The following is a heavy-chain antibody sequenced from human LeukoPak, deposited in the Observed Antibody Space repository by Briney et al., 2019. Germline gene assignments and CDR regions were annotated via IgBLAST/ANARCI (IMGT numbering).Heavy chain of an antibody. D-gene: IGHD6-13*01. CDR3: ATGYLVTAGLMDV. J-gene: IGHJ6*01. CDR1: GYTLTELS. CDR2: FDPEDGKT. V-gene: IGHV1-24*01. Sequence: ASVKVSCRVSGYTLTELSMFWVRQAPGKGLEWMGSFDPEDGKTIYAQKFQGRVTMTEDTSTDTAYMELSSLRSEDTAVYYCATGYLVTAGLMDVWGQGTTVTVSS.